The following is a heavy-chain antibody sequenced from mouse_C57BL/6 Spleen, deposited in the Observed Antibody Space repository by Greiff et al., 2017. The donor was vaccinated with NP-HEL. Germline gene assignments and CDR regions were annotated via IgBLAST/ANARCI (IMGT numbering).Heavy chain of an antibody. CDR1: GFTFSSYG. CDR3: ARHGVYYGNSYYAMDY. Sequence: EVKLVESGGDLVKPGGSLKLSCAASGFTFSSYGMSWVRQTPDKRLEWVATISSGGSYTYYPDSVTGRFTISRDNAKNTLYQQMSSLKSEDTAMYYCARHGVYYGNSYYAMDYWGQGTSVTVSS. J-gene: IGHJ4*01. D-gene: IGHD2-1*01. V-gene: IGHV5-6*01. CDR2: ISSGGSYT.